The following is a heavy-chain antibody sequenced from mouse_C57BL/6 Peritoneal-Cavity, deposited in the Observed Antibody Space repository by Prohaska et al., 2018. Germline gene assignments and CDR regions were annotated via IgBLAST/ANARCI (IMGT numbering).Heavy chain of an antibody. CDR1: GFTFSGFW. CDR2: INSDGSAI. CDR3: MRYERSYWYFDV. V-gene: IGHV11-2*01. Sequence: EVQLLETGGGLVQPGGSRGLSCEGSGFTFSGFWMSWVRQTPGKTLEWIGDINSDGSAINYAPSIKDRFTIFRDNDKSTLYLQMSNVRSEDTATYFCMRYERSYWYFDVWGTGTTVTVSS. J-gene: IGHJ1*03.